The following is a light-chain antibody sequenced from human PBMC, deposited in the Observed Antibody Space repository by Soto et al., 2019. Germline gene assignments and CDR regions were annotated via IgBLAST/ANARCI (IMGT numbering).Light chain of an antibody. CDR2: EVR. V-gene: IGLV2-14*01. Sequence: QSVLTQPASVSGSPGQSITISCTGTSSDIGAYNYVSWYQQHPGKAPKLMIYEVRDRPSGVSNRFSGSKSGNTASLTISGLQAEDEADYYCSSYTSISTLVFGSGTKLTVL. CDR3: SSYTSISTLV. J-gene: IGLJ1*01. CDR1: SSDIGAYNY.